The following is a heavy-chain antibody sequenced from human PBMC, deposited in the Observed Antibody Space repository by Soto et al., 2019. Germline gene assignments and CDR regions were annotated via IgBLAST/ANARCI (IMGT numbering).Heavy chain of an antibody. D-gene: IGHD5-18*01. CDR2: IYYSGRT. Sequence: QVQLQESGPGLVKPSQTLSLTCTVSGDSINSDGYYWNWIRQHPGKGLEWIGYIYYSGRTYYNPSLKSRITMSPDTSQNLFSLELSSVTAADTAVYYCARGGHSFGFYFYYYMDVWGKGTTVTVSS. V-gene: IGHV4-31*03. CDR3: ARGGHSFGFYFYYYMDV. CDR1: GDSINSDGYY. J-gene: IGHJ6*03.